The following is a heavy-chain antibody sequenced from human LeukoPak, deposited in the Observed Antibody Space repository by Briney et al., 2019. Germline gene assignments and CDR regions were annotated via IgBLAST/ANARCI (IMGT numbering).Heavy chain of an antibody. V-gene: IGHV4-59*01. CDR1: GGSISNYY. J-gene: IGHJ4*02. CDR2: FFCSGST. D-gene: IGHD6-6*01. CDR3: ARSSMAAPPDY. Sequence: SETLSLTCTVSGGSISNYYWSWIRQPPGKGLEWIGHFFCSGSTNYNPSLKSRVTISVDTSKNQFSLKLTSVTAADTAVYYCARSSMAAPPDYWGQGTLVTVSS.